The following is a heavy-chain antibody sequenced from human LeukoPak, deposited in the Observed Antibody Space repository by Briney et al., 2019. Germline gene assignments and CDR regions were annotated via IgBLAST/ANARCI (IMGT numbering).Heavy chain of an antibody. CDR2: INPNSGGT. J-gene: IGHJ4*02. D-gene: IGHD6-13*01. CDR1: GYTFTGYY. Sequence: ASVKVSCKASGYTFTGYYLNWVRQAPGQGLEWMGRINPNSGGTNSGQKFQGRVTMTRDTSISTAYLELSSLTFDDTAVYYCAGVDAASLAVHYWGQGTLVTVSS. V-gene: IGHV1-2*02. CDR3: AGVDAASLAVHY.